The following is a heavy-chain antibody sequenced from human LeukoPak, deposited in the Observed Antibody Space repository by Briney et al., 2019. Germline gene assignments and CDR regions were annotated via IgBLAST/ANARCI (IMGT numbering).Heavy chain of an antibody. CDR1: GYTFDTSS. D-gene: IGHD1-1*01. CDR3: TRVRNSNNWWGAFDI. CDR2: IRPRSGNK. J-gene: IGHJ3*02. V-gene: IGHV1-18*01. Sequence: ASVKVSCKAFGYTFDTSSITWVRQAPGKRLEWMGWIRPRSGNKQYAQGVQGRVTMTTDTSRSTAYMELRSLRPDDTAVYYCTRVRNSNNWWGAFDIWGQETMVTVSS.